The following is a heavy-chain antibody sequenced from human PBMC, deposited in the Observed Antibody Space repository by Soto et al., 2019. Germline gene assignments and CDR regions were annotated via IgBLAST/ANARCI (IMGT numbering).Heavy chain of an antibody. J-gene: IGHJ6*02. CDR2: INSDGSST. CDR1: GFTFSSYW. V-gene: IGHV3-74*01. Sequence: PGRSLRLSCAASGFTFSSYWMHWVRQAPGKGLVWASRINSDGSSTSYADSVKGRFTISRDNAKNTLYLQMNSLRAEDTAVYYCARDPPGPVPRLAGVWGQGTTVTGSS. CDR3: ARDPPGPVPRLAGV. D-gene: IGHD3-10*01.